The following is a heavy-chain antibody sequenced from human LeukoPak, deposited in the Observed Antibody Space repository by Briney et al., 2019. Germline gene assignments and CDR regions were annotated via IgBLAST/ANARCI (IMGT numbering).Heavy chain of an antibody. V-gene: IGHV3-74*01. Sequence: GGSLRLSCAGSGFTFSGYWMHWVRQAPGQGLVWVACISGDERSIFYADSVKGRFTISRDNAKNALFLQMNSLGAEDTAVYYCAKESGSFESWGQGTLVTVSS. CDR1: GFTFSGYW. J-gene: IGHJ4*02. D-gene: IGHD1-26*01. CDR3: AKESGSFES. CDR2: ISGDERSI.